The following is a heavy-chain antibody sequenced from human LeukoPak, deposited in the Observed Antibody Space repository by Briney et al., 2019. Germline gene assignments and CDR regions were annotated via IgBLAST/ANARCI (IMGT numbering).Heavy chain of an antibody. CDR1: GYTLTEVS. CDR2: YSPEDGQT. J-gene: IGHJ4*02. V-gene: IGHV1-24*01. CDR3: ARDNFEY. Sequence: GASVKVSCKVSGYTLTEVSMNWVRQAPGKGLEWMGGYSPEDGQTIYAQKFQGRVTMTEDTSTDTVYMEVSSLRSEDTALYYCARDNFEYWGQGTQVTVSS.